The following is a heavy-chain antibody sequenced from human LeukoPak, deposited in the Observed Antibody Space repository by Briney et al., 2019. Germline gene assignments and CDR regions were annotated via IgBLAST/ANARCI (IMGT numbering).Heavy chain of an antibody. J-gene: IGHJ5*02. Sequence: PSETLSLTCAVYGGSFSGYYWSWIRQPPGKGLEWIGEINHSGSTSYNPSLKSRVTISVDTSKNQFSLKLSSVTAADTAVYYCARARVLRFPRRWFDPWGQGTLVTVSS. CDR1: GGSFSGYY. CDR3: ARARVLRFPRRWFDP. V-gene: IGHV4-34*01. D-gene: IGHD3-3*01. CDR2: INHSGST.